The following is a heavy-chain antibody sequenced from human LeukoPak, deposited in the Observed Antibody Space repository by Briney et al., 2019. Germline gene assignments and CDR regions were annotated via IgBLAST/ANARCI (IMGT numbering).Heavy chain of an antibody. Sequence: SGPTLVKPTQTLTLTCTFSGFSLSTSGVGVGWIRQPPGKALEWLALIYWDDDKRYSPSLKSRLTITKDTSKNQVVLTMTNMDPVDTATYYCAHTPYDYVWGSYRHNWFDPWGQGTLVTVSS. D-gene: IGHD3-16*02. J-gene: IGHJ5*02. CDR1: GFSLSTSGVG. CDR3: AHTPYDYVWGSYRHNWFDP. V-gene: IGHV2-5*02. CDR2: IYWDDDK.